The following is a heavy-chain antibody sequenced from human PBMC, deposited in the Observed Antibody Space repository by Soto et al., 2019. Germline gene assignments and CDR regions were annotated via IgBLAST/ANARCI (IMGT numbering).Heavy chain of an antibody. Sequence: QVQLVQSGAEVKKPGSSVKVSCKASGGTCGPYTINWVRQAPGQGLEWMGRIIPFHGVTNYAQKFQARVTITADKSTSTAYMELSGLRFEDTAMYYCTRDWEITVSTWSFGGFWGRGTLVTVSS. J-gene: IGHJ4*02. CDR3: TRDWEITVSTWSFGGF. CDR1: GGTCGPYT. D-gene: IGHD3-10*01. CDR2: IIPFHGVT. V-gene: IGHV1-69*08.